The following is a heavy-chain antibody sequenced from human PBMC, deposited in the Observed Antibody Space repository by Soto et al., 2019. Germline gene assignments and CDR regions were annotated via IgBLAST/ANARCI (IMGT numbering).Heavy chain of an antibody. J-gene: IGHJ4*02. CDR2: MSYDGSNE. CDR3: AKDGSHNFDY. D-gene: IGHD1-26*01. V-gene: IGHV3-30*18. CDR1: GFTFSHYA. Sequence: QVQLVESGGGVVQPGRSLRLSCAASGFTFSHYAMHWVRQAPGKGLEWVALMSYDGSNEYYADSVKGRVTISRDNSKNTLYLQMNSLRAEETAVYYCAKDGSHNFDYWGQGTLVTFSS.